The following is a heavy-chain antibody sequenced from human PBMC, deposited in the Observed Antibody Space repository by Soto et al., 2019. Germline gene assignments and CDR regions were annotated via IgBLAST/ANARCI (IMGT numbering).Heavy chain of an antibody. CDR2: ISGSGGST. CDR1: GFTFSSYA. Sequence: EVQLLESGGGLVQPGGSLRRSCAASGFTFSSYAMSCVRQAPGKALEWVSAISGSGGSTYYADSVKGRFTISRDNSKNTLYLQRNSLRAEDTAVYYCAKAMYSSASFLDYYYMDVWGKGTTVAVSS. J-gene: IGHJ6*03. CDR3: AKAMYSSASFLDYYYMDV. D-gene: IGHD6-6*01. V-gene: IGHV3-23*01.